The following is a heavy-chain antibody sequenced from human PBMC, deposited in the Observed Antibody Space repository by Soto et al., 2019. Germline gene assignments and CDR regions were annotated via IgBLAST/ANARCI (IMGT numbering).Heavy chain of an antibody. CDR2: MSSSGTYI. CDR3: ARQLHFGEFSLGY. J-gene: IGHJ4*02. D-gene: IGHD3-10*01. CDR1: GFTFSAYN. Sequence: LRLSCAASGFTFSAYNMYWVRQAPGKGLEWVSYMSSSGTYIYYADSVKGRFTISRDNANNSLYLQMNSLRAEDAAVYYCARQLHFGEFSLGYWGQGTLVTVS. V-gene: IGHV3-21*01.